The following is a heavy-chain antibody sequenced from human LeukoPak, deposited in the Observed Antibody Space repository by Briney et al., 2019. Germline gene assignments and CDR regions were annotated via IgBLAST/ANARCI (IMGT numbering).Heavy chain of an antibody. CDR2: IYNSGST. Sequence: SETLSLTCSVSGGSIRSYYWSWIRQPPGKGLEWIGYIYNSGSTNYNPSLKSRVTISVDTSKNQFSLKLSSVTAADTAVYYCARDSGGYYYGSGTSGYFDYWGQGTLVTFSS. CDR1: GGSIRSYY. CDR3: ARDSGGYYYGSGTSGYFDY. J-gene: IGHJ4*02. D-gene: IGHD3-10*01. V-gene: IGHV4-59*01.